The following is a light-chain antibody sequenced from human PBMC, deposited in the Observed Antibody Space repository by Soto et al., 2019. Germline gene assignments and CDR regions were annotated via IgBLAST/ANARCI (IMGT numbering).Light chain of an antibody. J-gene: IGKJ1*01. V-gene: IGKV1-6*01. Sequence: IHMAPSPSPLFALVGDRGPKNCRSGQGIGNDLAWFQQRPGKAPKLLIYAASGLQSGVPSRFSGSGSGTDFTLTISSLQPEDFATYYCLQDFNYPWTFGQGTKVDIK. CDR2: AAS. CDR3: LQDFNYPWT. CDR1: QGIGND.